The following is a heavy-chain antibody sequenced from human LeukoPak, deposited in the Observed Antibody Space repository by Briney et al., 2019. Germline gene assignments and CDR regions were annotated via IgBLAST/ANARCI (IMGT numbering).Heavy chain of an antibody. CDR3: ARHPNCGGDGVCYYGMDV. J-gene: IGHJ6*04. CDR2: VYSGGST. Sequence: GGSLRLSCAASGFTVSSTYMSWVRQAPGKGLEWVSVVYSGGSTYYADSVKGRFTISRDNSKNTLYLQMNSLRAEDTAVYYCARHPNCGGDGVCYYGMDVWGKGTTVTVSS. V-gene: IGHV3-53*01. D-gene: IGHD2-21*02. CDR1: GFTVSSTY.